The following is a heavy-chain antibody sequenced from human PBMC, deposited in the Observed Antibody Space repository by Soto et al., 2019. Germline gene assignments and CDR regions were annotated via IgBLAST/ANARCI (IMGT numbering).Heavy chain of an antibody. D-gene: IGHD3-3*01. CDR1: GGSFSGYY. Sequence: LSLTCAVYGGSFSGYYWSWIRQPPGKGLEWIGEINHSGSTNYNPSLKSRVTISVDTSKNQFSLKLSSVTAADTAVYYCARVRQRFLEWFAHFYYYYGMDVWGQGTTVTVSS. J-gene: IGHJ6*02. CDR3: ARVRQRFLEWFAHFYYYYGMDV. CDR2: INHSGST. V-gene: IGHV4-34*01.